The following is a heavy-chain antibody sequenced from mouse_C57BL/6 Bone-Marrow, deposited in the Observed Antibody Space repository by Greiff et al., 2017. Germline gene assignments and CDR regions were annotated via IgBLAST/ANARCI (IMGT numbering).Heavy chain of an antibody. V-gene: IGHV5-9-1*02. CDR2: ISSGGDNI. CDR3: TVWGDY. CDR1: GFTFSSYS. J-gene: IGHJ4*01. D-gene: IGHD2-10*02. Sequence: EVKLLESGAGLVKPGGSLKLSCAASGFTFSSYSMSWVRQTPEKRLEWVAYISSGGDNINYADTVKGRFTISRDKARNTLYLQMSSLKSEDTAMYCCTVWGDYWGQGTSVTVSS.